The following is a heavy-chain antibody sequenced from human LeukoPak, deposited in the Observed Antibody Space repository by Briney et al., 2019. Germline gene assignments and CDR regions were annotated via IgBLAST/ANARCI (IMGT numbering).Heavy chain of an antibody. J-gene: IGHJ4*02. CDR1: GFTFSSYD. V-gene: IGHV3-21*01. Sequence: GGSLRLSCVASGFTFSSYDMNWVRQAPGKGLEWVSSISSSSSYIYYADSVKGRFTISRDNAKNSLYLQMNSLRAEDTAVYYCARDREYWGVMSSSDYWGQGTLVTVSS. D-gene: IGHD3-16*01. CDR2: ISSSSSYI. CDR3: ARDREYWGVMSSSDY.